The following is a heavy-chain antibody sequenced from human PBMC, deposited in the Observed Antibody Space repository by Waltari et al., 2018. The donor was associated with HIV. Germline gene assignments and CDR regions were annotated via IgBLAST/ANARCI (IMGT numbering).Heavy chain of an antibody. D-gene: IGHD1-26*01. CDR2: INPEGTTA. CDR1: GFSFSKTE. J-gene: IGHJ3*01. V-gene: IGHV3-74*01. CDR3: VRVLDSFANSDADDAFDV. Sequence: VHLVESGGGSFQPGGSLGLSCEVTGFSFSKTEMHWVRQGPGKGLEWVARINPEGTTAKYADSVKGRGLVSRDKDKNTLFLHLNRLRVGDTAVYFCVRVLDSFANSDADDAFDVWGQGTLVTVS.